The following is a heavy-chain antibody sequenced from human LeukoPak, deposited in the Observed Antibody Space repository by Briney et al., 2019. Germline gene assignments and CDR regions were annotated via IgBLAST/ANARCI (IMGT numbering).Heavy chain of an antibody. CDR1: GFSITNYW. CDR2: IKGDGSEK. J-gene: IGHJ5*02. D-gene: IGHD6-19*01. CDR3: VRQAGVS. Sequence: PGGSLRLSCAASGFSITNYWMTWVRQAPGKGLECVANIKGDGSEKNHVDSVKGRFTISRDNAKNSLYLQMNSLRAEDTAVYYCVRQAGVSWGQGTLVTVSS. V-gene: IGHV3-7*01.